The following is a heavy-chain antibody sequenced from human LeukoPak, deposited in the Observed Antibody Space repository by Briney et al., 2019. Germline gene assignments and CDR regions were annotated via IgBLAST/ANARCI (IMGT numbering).Heavy chain of an antibody. CDR1: GGSISSYY. Sequence: PSETLSLTCTVSGGSISSYYWSWIRQPPGKGLEWIGYIYYSGSTNYNPSLKSRVTISVDTSKNQFSLKLSSVTAADTAVYYCARVSSGLLGYWGQGTLVTVSS. J-gene: IGHJ4*02. CDR2: IYYSGST. D-gene: IGHD6-19*01. V-gene: IGHV4-59*01. CDR3: ARVSSGLLGY.